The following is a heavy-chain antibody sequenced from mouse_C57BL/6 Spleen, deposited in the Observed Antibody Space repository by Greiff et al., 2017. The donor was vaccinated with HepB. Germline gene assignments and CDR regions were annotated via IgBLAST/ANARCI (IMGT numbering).Heavy chain of an antibody. V-gene: IGHV1-82*01. Sequence: QLQQSGPELVKPGASVKISCKASGYAFSSSWMNWVKQRPGKGLEWIGRIYPGDGDTNYNGKFKGKATLTADKSSSTAYMQLSSLTSEDSAVYFCAREGDAWFAYWGQGTLVTVSA. CDR2: IYPGDGDT. CDR1: GYAFSSSW. CDR3: AREGDAWFAY. D-gene: IGHD3-3*01. J-gene: IGHJ3*01.